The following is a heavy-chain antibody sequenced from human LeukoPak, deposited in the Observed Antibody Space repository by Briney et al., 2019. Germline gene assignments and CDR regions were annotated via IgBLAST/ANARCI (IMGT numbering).Heavy chain of an antibody. Sequence: GASVKVSCKASGGTFSSYAISWVRQAPGQGLEWMGGIIPIFGTANYAQKLQGRVTMTTDTSTSTAYMELRSLRSDDTAVYYCAREAFTIFGVVALMDVWGKGTTVTVSS. J-gene: IGHJ6*04. CDR2: IIPIFGTA. CDR3: AREAFTIFGVVALMDV. D-gene: IGHD3-3*01. V-gene: IGHV1-69*05. CDR1: GGTFSSYA.